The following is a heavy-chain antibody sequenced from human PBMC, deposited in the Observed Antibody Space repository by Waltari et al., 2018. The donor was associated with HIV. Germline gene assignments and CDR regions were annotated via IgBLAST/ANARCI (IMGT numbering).Heavy chain of an antibody. Sequence: QVQLVESGGGVVQPGRPLRLSCAASGFTFSSYAIHWVRQAPGKGLEWVAVISYDGSNKYYADSVKGRFTISRDNSKNTLYLQMNSLRAEDTAVYYCARGGYGWLPDGYWGQGTLVTVSS. CDR1: GFTFSSYA. CDR3: ARGGYGWLPDGY. V-gene: IGHV3-30-3*01. CDR2: ISYDGSNK. J-gene: IGHJ4*02. D-gene: IGHD5-18*01.